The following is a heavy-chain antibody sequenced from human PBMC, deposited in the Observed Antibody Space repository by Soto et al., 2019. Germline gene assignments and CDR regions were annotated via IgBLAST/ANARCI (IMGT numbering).Heavy chain of an antibody. J-gene: IGHJ3*02. CDR2: ISAYNGNT. Sequence: ASVKVSCKASGYTFTSYGISWVRQAPGQGLEWMGWISAYNGNTNYAQKLQGRVTMTTDTSTSTAYMELRSLRSDDTAVYYCAGDAPISALGPSRPTLGAFDIWGQGTMVTVSS. D-gene: IGHD6-6*01. V-gene: IGHV1-18*01. CDR1: GYTFTSYG. CDR3: AGDAPISALGPSRPTLGAFDI.